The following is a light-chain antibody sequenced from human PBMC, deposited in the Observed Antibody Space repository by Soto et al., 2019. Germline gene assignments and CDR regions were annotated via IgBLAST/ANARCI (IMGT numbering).Light chain of an antibody. CDR1: SSNIGSHT. J-gene: IGLJ3*02. CDR2: RNN. CDR3: QAYDYSLTASV. V-gene: IGLV1-44*01. Sequence: QSVLTQPPSASGTPGQRVTISCSGSSSNIGSHTVNWYQQLPGTAPKLLMYRNNQRPSGVPDRFSGSKSGTSASLAISGLQSEDEADYYCQAYDYSLTASVFGGGTKVTVL.